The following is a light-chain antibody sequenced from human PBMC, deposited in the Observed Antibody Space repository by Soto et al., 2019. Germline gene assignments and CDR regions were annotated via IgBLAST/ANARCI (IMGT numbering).Light chain of an antibody. J-gene: IGKJ2*01. Sequence: DIVLTQSPGTLSLSPGERATLSCRASQSVSSSYLAWYQQKPGQAPRLLIYGASSRATGIPDRFSGSGSGTDFTLIISRLEPEVFAVYYSQKYCSSPNTFCQGTKLEIK. V-gene: IGKV3-20*01. CDR1: QSVSSSY. CDR3: QKYCSSPNT. CDR2: GAS.